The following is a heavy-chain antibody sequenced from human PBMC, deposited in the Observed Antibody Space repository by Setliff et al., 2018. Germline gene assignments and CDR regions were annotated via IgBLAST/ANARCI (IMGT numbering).Heavy chain of an antibody. CDR2: IYYSGST. CDR3: ARGRVEMATITPFDY. V-gene: IGHV4-39*07. D-gene: IGHD5-12*01. Sequence: TSETLSLTCTVSGGSISSSSYYWGWIRQPPGKGLEWIGSIYYSGSTYYNPSLKCRVTISVDTSKSQFSLKLSSVTAADTAVYYCARGRVEMATITPFDYWGQGTLVTVSS. CDR1: GGSISSSSYY. J-gene: IGHJ4*02.